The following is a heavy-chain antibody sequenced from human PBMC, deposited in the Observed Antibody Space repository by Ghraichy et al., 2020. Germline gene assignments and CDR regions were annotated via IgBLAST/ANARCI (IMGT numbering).Heavy chain of an antibody. Sequence: SVKVSCKASGGTFSSYAISWVRQAPGQGLEWMGGIIPIFGTANYAQKFQGRVTITADESTSTAYMELSSLRSEDTAVYYCARSRFVVVVPAASPDYYYYYMDVWGKGTTVTVSS. V-gene: IGHV1-69*13. CDR2: IIPIFGTA. CDR3: ARSRFVVVVPAASPDYYYYYMDV. D-gene: IGHD2-2*01. CDR1: GGTFSSYA. J-gene: IGHJ6*03.